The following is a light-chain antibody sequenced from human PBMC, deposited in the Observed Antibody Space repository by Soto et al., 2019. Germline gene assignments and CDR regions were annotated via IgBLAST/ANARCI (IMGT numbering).Light chain of an antibody. J-gene: IGKJ1*01. CDR2: GAS. V-gene: IGKV3-15*01. Sequence: EIVMTQSPATLSVSPGHGATLSCRASQSVSSNLAWYQQKPGQAPRLLIYGASTRATGIPARFSGSGSGTEFTLTISSLQSEDFAVYYCQQYNNRKTCGQGTKVEIK. CDR1: QSVSSN. CDR3: QQYNNRKT.